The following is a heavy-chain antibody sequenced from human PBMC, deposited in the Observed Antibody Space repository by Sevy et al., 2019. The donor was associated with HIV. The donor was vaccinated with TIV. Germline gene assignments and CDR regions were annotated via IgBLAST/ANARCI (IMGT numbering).Heavy chain of an antibody. D-gene: IGHD6-6*01. CDR2: ISAYNGNT. CDR3: ARDRSSGIAARLPPIDY. CDR1: GYTFTSYG. V-gene: IGHV1-18*01. Sequence: ASVKVSCKASGYTFTSYGISWVRQAPGQGLEWMGWISAYNGNTNYAQKLQGRATMTTDTSTSTAYMELRSLRSDDTAVYYCARDRSSGIAARLPPIDYWGQGTLVTVSS. J-gene: IGHJ4*02.